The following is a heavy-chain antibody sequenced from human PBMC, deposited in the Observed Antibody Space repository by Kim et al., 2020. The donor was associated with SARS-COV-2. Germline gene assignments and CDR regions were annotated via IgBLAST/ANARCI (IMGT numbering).Heavy chain of an antibody. V-gene: IGHV4-39*07. CDR3: SRLGNFWRGYFSR. CDR2: LYYSGST. J-gene: IGHJ4*02. Sequence: SETLSLTCTVSGGSISSSSYYWGWIRQPPGKGLECIGILYYSGSTYYNPSLKSRVTISVDTSKNQFSLKLSSVTAADTAVYYCSRLGNFWRGYFSRWGQGALVTVSS. D-gene: IGHD3-3*01. CDR1: GGSISSSSYY.